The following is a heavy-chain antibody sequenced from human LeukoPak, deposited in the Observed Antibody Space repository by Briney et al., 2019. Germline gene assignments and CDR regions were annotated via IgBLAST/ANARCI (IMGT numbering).Heavy chain of an antibody. J-gene: IGHJ4*02. CDR1: GYSFTTYW. Sequence: GESLKISCKGSGYSFTTYWIGWVRQMPGKGLEWMGIICPGDSDTTYSPSFQGQVIMSVDKSISTAYLQWSSLKASDTAMYYCARHLVVGSWVDYWGQGTLVTVSS. CDR2: ICPGDSDT. V-gene: IGHV5-51*01. D-gene: IGHD6-13*01. CDR3: ARHLVVGSWVDY.